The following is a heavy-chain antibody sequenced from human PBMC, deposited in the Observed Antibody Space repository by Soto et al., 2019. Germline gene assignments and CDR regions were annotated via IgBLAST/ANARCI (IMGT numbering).Heavy chain of an antibody. Sequence: ASVKVSCKASGYTFTSYYMHWVRQAPGQGLEWMGIINPSGGSTSYAQKFQGRVTMTRDTSTSTVYMELSSLRSEDTAVYYCARDPTRYGSGSYYIAFGTGDHCYGIAVWEQGTTDIVSS. D-gene: IGHD3-10*01. CDR1: GYTFTSYY. J-gene: IGHJ6*01. V-gene: IGHV1-46*01. CDR2: INPSGGST. CDR3: ARDPTRYGSGSYYIAFGTGDHCYGIAV.